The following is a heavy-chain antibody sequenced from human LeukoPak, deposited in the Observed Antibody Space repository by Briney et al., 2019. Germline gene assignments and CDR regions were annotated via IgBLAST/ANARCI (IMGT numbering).Heavy chain of an antibody. CDR1: GFTFSSYE. V-gene: IGHV3-48*03. CDR2: ISSSASTI. Sequence: GSLRLSCAASGFTFSSYEMNWVRQAPGKGLEWVSYISSSASTIYYADSVKGRFTISRDDAKNSLYLQMNSLRAEDTAVYYCARDKFHYYGMDVWGQGTTVTVSS. J-gene: IGHJ6*02. CDR3: ARDKFHYYGMDV.